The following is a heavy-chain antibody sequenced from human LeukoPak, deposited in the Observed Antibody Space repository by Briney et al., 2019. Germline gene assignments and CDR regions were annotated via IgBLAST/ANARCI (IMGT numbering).Heavy chain of an antibody. D-gene: IGHD2-21*02. V-gene: IGHV1-2*02. CDR2: INPNSGGT. Sequence: ASVNVSCKASGYMFTGYYMHWVRQAPGQGLEWMGWINPNSGGTNYAQKFQGRVTMTRDTSISTAYMELSSLRSDDTAVYYCARGYCSGDCFTLFGYWGQGTLVTVSS. CDR3: ARGYCSGDCFTLFGY. CDR1: GYMFTGYY. J-gene: IGHJ4*02.